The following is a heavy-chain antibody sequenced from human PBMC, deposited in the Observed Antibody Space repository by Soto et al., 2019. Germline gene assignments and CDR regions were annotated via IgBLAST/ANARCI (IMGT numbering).Heavy chain of an antibody. V-gene: IGHV3-23*01. CDR2: ISDTGGDS. D-gene: IGHD1-1*01. CDR1: GFTFINYA. J-gene: IGHJ4*02. Sequence: GGSLRLSCEASGFTFINYAISWVRQSPGKGLEWVSSISDTGGDSYYADSMDGRFTVSRDNSKNTLYLQINSLRAEDTAIYYCVRDLYRSATMPCLDHWGQGALVTVSS. CDR3: VRDLYRSATMPCLDH.